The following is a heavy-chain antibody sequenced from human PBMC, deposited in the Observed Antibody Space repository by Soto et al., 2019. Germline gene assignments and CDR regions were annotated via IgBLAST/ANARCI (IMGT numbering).Heavy chain of an antibody. J-gene: IGHJ3*02. CDR2: ISGNNGNT. V-gene: IGHV1-18*01. Sequence: QVHLVQSGLEVKKPGASVSVSCRASGSTLTSYGISWVRQAPGQGFEWRGWISGNNGNTQYAQKFKGRVSMTSDTSTATVYMVLRTLRSDETAVYYCSRDGSYYSSDHCVGYSALDIWGQGTMVTVSS. D-gene: IGHD6-19*01. CDR3: SRDGSYYSSDHCVGYSALDI. CDR1: GSTLTSYG.